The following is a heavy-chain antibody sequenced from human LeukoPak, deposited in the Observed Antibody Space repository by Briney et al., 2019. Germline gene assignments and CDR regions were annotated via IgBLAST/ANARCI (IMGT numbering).Heavy chain of an antibody. CDR1: GFTFSSYS. CDR2: ISSSSSTI. D-gene: IGHD2-15*01. J-gene: IGHJ3*02. V-gene: IGHV3-48*01. CDR3: ARDLSMAYCSGGSCSLGAFDI. Sequence: PGGSLRLSCAASGFTFSSYSVNWVRQAPGKGLEWVSYISSSSSTIYYADSVKGRFTISRDNAKNSLYLQMNSLRAEDTAVYYCARDLSMAYCSGGSCSLGAFDIWGQGTMVTVSS.